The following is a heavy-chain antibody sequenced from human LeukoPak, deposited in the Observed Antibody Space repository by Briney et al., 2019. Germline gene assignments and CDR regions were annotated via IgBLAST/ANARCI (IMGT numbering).Heavy chain of an antibody. CDR1: GFTFSTYA. V-gene: IGHV3-23*01. CDR3: VKVNTGGSHYYFDF. Sequence: GGSLRLSCAASGFTFSTYAVNWVRQAPGKGLEWVSTISGSGDSTYYADSVKGRFIISRDNSQNILYMQMNGLRGDDTAVYFCVKVNTGGSHYYFDFWGQGALVTVSS. J-gene: IGHJ4*02. CDR2: ISGSGDST. D-gene: IGHD2-8*02.